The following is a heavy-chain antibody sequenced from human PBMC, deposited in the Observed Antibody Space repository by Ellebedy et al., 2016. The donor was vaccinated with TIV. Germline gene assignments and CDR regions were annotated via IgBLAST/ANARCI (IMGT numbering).Heavy chain of an antibody. V-gene: IGHV3-23*01. CDR2: ISGSGGST. CDR1: GFTFSSYA. Sequence: PGGSLRLSCAASGFTFSSYAMSWVRQAPGKGLEWVSAISGSGGSTYYADSVKGRFTISRDNSKNTLYLQMNSLRAEDTAVYYCAKEPKVLAYFDWLLSHYWGQGTLVTVSS. J-gene: IGHJ4*02. CDR3: AKEPKVLAYFDWLLSHY. D-gene: IGHD3-9*01.